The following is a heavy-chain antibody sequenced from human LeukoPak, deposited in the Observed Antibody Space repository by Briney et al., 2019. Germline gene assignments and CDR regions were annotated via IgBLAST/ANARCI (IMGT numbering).Heavy chain of an antibody. J-gene: IGHJ2*01. CDR1: GDSISKYN. CDR3: ARSKAGEMANAPIYWYFDL. CDR2: IHYSEIT. V-gene: IGHV4-59*01. Sequence: PPETLSHTCTVSGDSISKYNRSWIRQPIGKGPARIANIHYSEITYNNPSLMRRVTKPLDTSKNQFSLKLTSVTAADTAVYYCARSKAGEMANAPIYWYFDLWGRGTLVTVSS. D-gene: IGHD3-10*01.